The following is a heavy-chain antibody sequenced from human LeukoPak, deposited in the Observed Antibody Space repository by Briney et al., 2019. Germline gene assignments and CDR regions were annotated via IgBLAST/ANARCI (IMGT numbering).Heavy chain of an antibody. CDR1: GFRFGGYA. J-gene: IGHJ4*02. D-gene: IGHD3-10*02. CDR3: VRESVRDYYFDF. CDR2: IRSKALCGTS. Sequence: GGSLRLSCSGSGFRFGGYALSWVRQAPGKGLEWVGFIRSKALCGTSEYAASVEGRFSISRDDSNNIVYLQMNSLKTEDTAVYFCVRESVRDYYFDFWGQGTLVTVSS. V-gene: IGHV3-49*04.